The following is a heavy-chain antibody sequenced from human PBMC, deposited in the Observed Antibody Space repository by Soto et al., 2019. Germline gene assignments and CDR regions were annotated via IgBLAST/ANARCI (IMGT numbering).Heavy chain of an antibody. CDR2: ISYDGSNK. V-gene: IGHV3-30*18. J-gene: IGHJ4*02. CDR3: AKDHYYDFWSGYYCYFDY. CDR1: GFPFSSYG. Sequence: GGSLRLSCAASGFPFSSYGMHWVRQAPGKGLEWVAVISYDGSNKYYADSVKGRFTISRDNSKNTLYLQMNSLRAEDTAVYYCAKDHYYDFWSGYYCYFDYWGQGTLVTVSS. D-gene: IGHD3-3*01.